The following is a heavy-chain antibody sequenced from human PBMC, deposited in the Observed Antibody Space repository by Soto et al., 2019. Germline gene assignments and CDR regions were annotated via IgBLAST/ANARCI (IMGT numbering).Heavy chain of an antibody. CDR1: GFTFSSYW. CDR2: IKQDGGEE. D-gene: IGHD6-13*01. J-gene: IGHJ6*02. CDR3: ARIAASGRGWDV. V-gene: IGHV3-7*01. Sequence: EVQLVESGGGLVQPGGSLRLSCVDSGFTFSSYWMSWVRQAPVKGLGWVGNIKQDGGEENYVDSVRGRFTINRDNAKNSMYLQMNSLIVADTAVYYCARIAASGRGWDVWGQGTTVGVSS.